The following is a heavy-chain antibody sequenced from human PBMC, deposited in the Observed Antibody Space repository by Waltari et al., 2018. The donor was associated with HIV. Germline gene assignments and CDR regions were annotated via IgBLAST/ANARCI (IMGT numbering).Heavy chain of an antibody. CDR3: ARVARGLRQGSFDI. Sequence: QVHLVESGGDLVKPGGSLRTSCVGAGSHFSDYYMTWIRQAPGKRLEGVSYIAVSSAYTNYGDSVKGRFTMSRDDAKKSLFLQINSLRPEDTAVYYCARVARGLRQGSFDIWGQGTMVTVSS. D-gene: IGHD2-15*01. CDR1: GSHFSDYY. V-gene: IGHV3-11*05. CDR2: IAVSSAYT. J-gene: IGHJ3*02.